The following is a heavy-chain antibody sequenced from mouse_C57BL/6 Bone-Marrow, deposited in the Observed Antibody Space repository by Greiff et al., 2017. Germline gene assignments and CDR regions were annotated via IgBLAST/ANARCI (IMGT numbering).Heavy chain of an antibody. CDR3: ARKDPCPYYAMDY. J-gene: IGHJ4*01. CDR2: IWTGGGT. Sequence: VKVEESGPGLVAPSQSLSITCTVSGFSLTSYAISWVRQPPGKGLEWLGVIWTGGGTNYNSALKSRLSISKDNSKSQVFLKMNSLQTDDTARYYCARKDPCPYYAMDYWGQGTSVTVSS. V-gene: IGHV2-9-1*01. CDR1: GFSLTSYA.